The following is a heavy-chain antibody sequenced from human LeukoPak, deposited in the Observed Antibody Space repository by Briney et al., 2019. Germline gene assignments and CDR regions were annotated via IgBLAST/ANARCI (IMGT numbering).Heavy chain of an antibody. CDR2: ISHSGGA. D-gene: IGHD1-26*01. V-gene: IGHV4-34*01. J-gene: IGHJ6*03. CDR3: ARLTWDLPPGGLYYNYYIDV. CDR1: GGSLSGYY. Sequence: SETLSLTCAVYGGSLSGYYWTWVRQPPGKGLEWIGEISHSGGANYSPSLKSRVTISLDTSKNQFSLRLTSVTAADTAVYYCARLTWDLPPGGLYYNYYIDVWDKGATVIVSS.